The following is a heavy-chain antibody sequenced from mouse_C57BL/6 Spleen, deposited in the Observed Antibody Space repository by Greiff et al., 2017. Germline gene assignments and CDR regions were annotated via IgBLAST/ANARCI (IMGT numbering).Heavy chain of an antibody. J-gene: IGHJ2*01. CDR1: GYTFTSYW. CDR2: IYPGSGST. V-gene: IGHV1-55*01. Sequence: VQLQQPGAELVKPGASVKMSCKASGYTFTSYWITWVKQRPGQGLEWIGDIYPGSGSTNYNEKFKSKATLTVDTSSSTAYMQLSSLTSEDSAVYYCARRGRYYYGSSYFDYWGQGTTLTVSS. CDR3: ARRGRYYYGSSYFDY. D-gene: IGHD1-1*01.